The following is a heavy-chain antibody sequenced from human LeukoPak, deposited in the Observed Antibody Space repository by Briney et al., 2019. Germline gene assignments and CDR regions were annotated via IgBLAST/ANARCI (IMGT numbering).Heavy chain of an antibody. CDR2: IDYSGST. J-gene: IGHJ4*02. V-gene: IGHV4-59*01. Sequence: PSETLSLTCTISGGSISSYYWSWIRQPPGKGLEWIGYIDYSGSTNHNPSLKSRVTISVDTSKNLFSLKLTSVTAADTAVYYCARGNDILTGYYPLDYWGQGTLVTVSS. CDR3: ARGNDILTGYYPLDY. CDR1: GGSISSYY. D-gene: IGHD3-9*01.